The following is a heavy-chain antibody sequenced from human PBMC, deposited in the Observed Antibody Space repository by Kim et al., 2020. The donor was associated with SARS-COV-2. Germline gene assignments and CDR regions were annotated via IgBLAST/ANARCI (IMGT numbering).Heavy chain of an antibody. CDR3: AKDYGDYGGWFDP. V-gene: IGHV3-30*18. CDR1: GFTFSSYG. D-gene: IGHD4-17*01. CDR2: ISYDGSNK. Sequence: GSLRLSCAASGFTFSSYGMHWVRQAPGKGLEWVAVISYDGSNKYYADSVKGRFTISRDNSKNTLYLQMNSLRAEDTAVYYCAKDYGDYGGWFDPWGQGTLVTVSS. J-gene: IGHJ5*02.